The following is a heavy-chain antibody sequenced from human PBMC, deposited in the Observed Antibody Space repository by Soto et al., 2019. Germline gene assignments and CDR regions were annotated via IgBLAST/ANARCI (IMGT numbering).Heavy chain of an antibody. CDR1: GVSISSYY. V-gene: IGHV4-4*07. J-gene: IGHJ5*02. CDR3: ARDGGSYNWFDP. Sequence: SETLSLTCTVSGVSISSYYCSLIRQPSGKGLEWIGRIYTSGSTNYNPSLKSRVTMSVDTSKNQFSLKLSSVTAADTAMYYCARDGGSYNWFDPWGQGTLVTVSS. D-gene: IGHD2-15*01. CDR2: IYTSGST.